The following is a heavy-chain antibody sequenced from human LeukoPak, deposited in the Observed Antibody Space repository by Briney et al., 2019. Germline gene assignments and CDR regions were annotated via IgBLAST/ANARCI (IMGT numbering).Heavy chain of an antibody. CDR3: AKDFYGSGSYYKDAFDI. V-gene: IGHV3-9*01. Sequence: GGSLRLSCAASGFTFDDYAMHWVRQAPGKGLEWVSGISWNGGSIGYADSVKGRFTISRDNAKNSLYLQMNSLRAEDTALYYCAKDFYGSGSYYKDAFDIWGQGTMVTVSS. D-gene: IGHD3-10*01. J-gene: IGHJ3*02. CDR1: GFTFDDYA. CDR2: ISWNGGSI.